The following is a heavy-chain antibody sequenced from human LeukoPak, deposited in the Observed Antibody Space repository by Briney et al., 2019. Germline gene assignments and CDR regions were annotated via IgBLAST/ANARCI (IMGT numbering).Heavy chain of an antibody. V-gene: IGHV3-48*04. CDR2: IRSDGSII. J-gene: IGHJ4*02. CDR3: VRAEYSMIEGPDY. Sequence: GGSLRLSCEASGFIFSGQSMNWIRQAPGKGLEWVSYIRSDGSIIYYADSVKGRFTISRDNAKNLLYLQMNSLRAEDTAVYYCVRAEYSMIEGPDYWGQGTLVTVSS. D-gene: IGHD6-6*01. CDR1: GFIFSGQS.